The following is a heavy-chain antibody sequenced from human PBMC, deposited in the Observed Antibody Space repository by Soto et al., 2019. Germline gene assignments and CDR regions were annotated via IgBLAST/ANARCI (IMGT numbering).Heavy chain of an antibody. CDR1: GFTFSNYW. J-gene: IGHJ6*03. Sequence: EVQLVESGGGLVQPGGSLRLSCAASGFTFSNYWMYWVRQAPGKGLEWVSRINSDGSVSSHADSVKGRLTISRDNVKNTLYLHMDSLRAEDTAVYYCARGDCVGGTCYSLAGSFYYYMDVWGKGTTVTLFS. CDR3: ARGDCVGGTCYSLAGSFYYYMDV. D-gene: IGHD2-15*01. CDR2: INSDGSVS. V-gene: IGHV3-74*02.